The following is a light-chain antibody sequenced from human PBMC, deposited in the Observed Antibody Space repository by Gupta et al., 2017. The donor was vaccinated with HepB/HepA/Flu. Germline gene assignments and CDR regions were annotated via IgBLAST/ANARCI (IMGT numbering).Light chain of an antibody. CDR3: AAWDDSLSGLWV. J-gene: IGLJ3*02. CDR1: SSNIGSNY. CDR2: SNN. V-gene: IGLV1-47*01. Sequence: QSVLTPPPSASGTPGQRVTISCSGSSSNIGSNYVYCYQQLPGTAPKLLIYSNNQRPSGVPARFYGSKSGTSASLAISGLRSEEEADYYCAAWDDSLSGLWVFGGGTKLTVL.